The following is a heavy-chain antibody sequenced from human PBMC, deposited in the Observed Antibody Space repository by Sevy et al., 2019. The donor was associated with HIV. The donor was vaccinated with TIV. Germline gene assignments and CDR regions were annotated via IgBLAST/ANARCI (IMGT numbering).Heavy chain of an antibody. V-gene: IGHV3-72*01. Sequence: GGSLRLSCAASGFTFSDHYMEWVRQAPGKGLEWVGRTGNKADSYTTEYAASVKGRSTISRDDSKNSLYLQMNSLKTEDTAVYYCATPAGIAAAGRVFDYWGQGTLVTVSS. CDR3: ATPAGIAAAGRVFDY. CDR2: TGNKADSYTT. J-gene: IGHJ4*02. CDR1: GFTFSDHY. D-gene: IGHD6-13*01.